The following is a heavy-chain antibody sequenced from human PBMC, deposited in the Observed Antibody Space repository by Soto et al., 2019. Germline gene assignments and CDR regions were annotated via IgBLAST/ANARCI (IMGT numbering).Heavy chain of an antibody. V-gene: IGHV3-74*01. Sequence: GGSLRLSCAASGSTFSSYSMNWVRQAPGEGLVWVSRINIDGSSTSYADSVKGRFTISRDNAKNTLYLQMNSLRAEDTAIYYCARFRVPIWGQGTVVTVSS. CDR1: GSTFSSYS. D-gene: IGHD3-3*01. J-gene: IGHJ3*02. CDR2: INIDGSST. CDR3: ARFRVPI.